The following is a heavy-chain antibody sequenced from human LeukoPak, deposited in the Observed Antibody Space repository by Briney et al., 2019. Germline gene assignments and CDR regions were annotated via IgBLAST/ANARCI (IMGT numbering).Heavy chain of an antibody. CDR1: GFTFSDYY. V-gene: IGHV3-11*06. Sequence: GGSLRLSCAASGFTFSDYYMSWIRQAPGKGLEWVSYISSSSSYAKYADSVKGRFTISRDNAKNSLYLQMNSLRAEDTAVYYCAREHLYYYGSGSYGGMDVWGKGTTVTVSS. J-gene: IGHJ6*04. CDR3: AREHLYYYGSGSYGGMDV. D-gene: IGHD3-10*01. CDR2: ISSSSSYA.